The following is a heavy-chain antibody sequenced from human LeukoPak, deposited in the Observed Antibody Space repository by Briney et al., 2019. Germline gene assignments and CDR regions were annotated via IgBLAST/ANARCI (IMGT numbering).Heavy chain of an antibody. J-gene: IGHJ4*02. V-gene: IGHV3-23*01. CDR2: ISGSGGNT. CDR1: GFTFSSNA. CDR3: ATTKQTRRYFDY. Sequence: GGSLRLSCAGSGFTFSSNALSWVRQAPGKGLEWVSAISGSGGNTYYADSVRGRFTISRDNSKNTLYLQMNTLRAEDTAVYYCATTKQTRRYFDYWGQGTLVTVSS. D-gene: IGHD1-1*01.